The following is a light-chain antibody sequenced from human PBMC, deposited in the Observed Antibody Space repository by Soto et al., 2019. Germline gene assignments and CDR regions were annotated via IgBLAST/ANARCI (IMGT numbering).Light chain of an antibody. CDR1: QNIRSR. CDR2: DSL. CDR3: KQYHSYWT. Sequence: DFQMTQSPSTLSASVGDRVTITRRPRQNIRSRLGWVQQNPRKASKLLIHDSLSLESGVPQRFSGSGSRTEFTVTITSLQTDDFSTYDCKQYHSYWTFGQGTKVDIK. V-gene: IGKV1-5*01. J-gene: IGKJ1*01.